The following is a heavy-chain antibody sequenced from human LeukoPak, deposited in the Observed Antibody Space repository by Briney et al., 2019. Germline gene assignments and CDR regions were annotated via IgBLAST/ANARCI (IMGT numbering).Heavy chain of an antibody. V-gene: IGHV4-4*07. CDR2: IYTSGST. Sequence: SETLSLTCTVSVGSISSYYWSWIRQPAGKGLEWIVRIYTSGSTNYNPSLKSRVTMSVDTSKNQFSLKLSSVTAADTAVYYCAREREVLLWFGESHEGRFDYWGQGTLVTVSS. CDR3: AREREVLLWFGESHEGRFDY. CDR1: VGSISSYY. J-gene: IGHJ4*02. D-gene: IGHD3-10*01.